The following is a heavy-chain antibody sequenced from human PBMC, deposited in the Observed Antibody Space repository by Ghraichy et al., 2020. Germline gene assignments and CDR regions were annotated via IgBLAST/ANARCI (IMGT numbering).Heavy chain of an antibody. CDR3: ARHSGSYYWEIWFDP. CDR1: GGSISNYY. CDR2: IYTSGST. J-gene: IGHJ5*02. V-gene: IGHV4-4*07. Sequence: SETLSLTCTVSGGSISNYYWSWIRQPAGKGLEWIGRIYTSGSTNYNPSLKSRVTMSVDTSKNQFSLKLSSVTAADTAVYYCARHSGSYYWEIWFDPWGQGTLVTVSS. D-gene: IGHD1-26*01.